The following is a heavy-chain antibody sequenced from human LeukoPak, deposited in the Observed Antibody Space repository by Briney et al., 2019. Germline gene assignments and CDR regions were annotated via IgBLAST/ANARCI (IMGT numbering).Heavy chain of an antibody. Sequence: GGSLRLSCAASGFTFSSYWMSWVRQAPGKGLEWVASIKQDGNEKYYVDSVKGRFTISRDNAKKSLYLQMNSLRAEDTAVYYCARAVTFYYDTGGYYWGQGTLVTVSS. J-gene: IGHJ4*02. CDR3: ARAVTFYYDTGGYY. V-gene: IGHV3-7*01. D-gene: IGHD3-22*01. CDR2: IKQDGNEK. CDR1: GFTFSSYW.